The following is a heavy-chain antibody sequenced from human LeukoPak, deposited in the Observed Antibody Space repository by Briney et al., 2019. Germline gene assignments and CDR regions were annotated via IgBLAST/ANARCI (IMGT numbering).Heavy chain of an antibody. V-gene: IGHV3-33*01. CDR2: IWSDGSNK. Sequence: GGSLRLSCAASGFTFSNYDIHWVRQAPGKGLEGGAVIWSDGSNKYYVDSVKGRFTISRDNSKNTLYLQMNSLRADDTAVYYCARSTYSSSSYYFDYWGQGSLVTVSS. CDR1: GFTFSNYD. J-gene: IGHJ4*02. CDR3: ARSTYSSSSYYFDY. D-gene: IGHD6-13*01.